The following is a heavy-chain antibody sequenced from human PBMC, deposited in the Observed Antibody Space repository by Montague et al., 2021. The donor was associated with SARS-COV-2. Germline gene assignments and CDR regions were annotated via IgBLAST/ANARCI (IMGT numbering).Heavy chain of an antibody. CDR2: ISYTGST. CDR1: GGSISSNLFY. V-gene: IGHV4-39*01. CDR3: ARHIFPCGGNGRNRYFDL. Sequence: SETLSLTCTVSGGSISSNLFYWGWIRQPPGKGLEWIGDISYTGSTYYNPSLKSRVTVAVDTSKNQFSLRLISLTAADTAVYYCARHIFPCGGNGRNRYFDLWGRGTLVTVSS. D-gene: IGHD4-23*01. J-gene: IGHJ2*01.